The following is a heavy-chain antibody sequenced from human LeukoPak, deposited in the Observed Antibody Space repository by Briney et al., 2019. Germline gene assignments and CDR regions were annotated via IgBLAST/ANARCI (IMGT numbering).Heavy chain of an antibody. CDR2: ISGSGGST. V-gene: IGHV3-23*01. J-gene: IGHJ4*02. Sequence: PGGSLRLSCAASGFTFSSYGMSWVRQAPGKGLEWVSAISGSGGSTYYADSVKGRFTISRDNSKNTLYLQMNSLRAEDTAVYYCARGEWELPDYWGQGTLVTVSS. CDR1: GFTFSSYG. CDR3: ARGEWELPDY. D-gene: IGHD1-26*01.